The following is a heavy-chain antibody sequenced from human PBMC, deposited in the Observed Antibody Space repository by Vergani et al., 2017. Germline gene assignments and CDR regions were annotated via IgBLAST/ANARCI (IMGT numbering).Heavy chain of an antibody. CDR1: GYTFTGYY. CDR2: INPNSGGT. D-gene: IGHD3-10*01. CDR3: ASVNHFSQDGSGSYRDALFDY. J-gene: IGHJ4*02. V-gene: IGHV1-2*02. Sequence: QVQLVQSGAEVKKPGASVKVSCKASGYTFTGYYMHWVRQAPGQGLEWMGWINPNSGGTNYAQKFQGRVTMTRDTSISIAYMELSRLRSHDSVVSYCASVNHFSQDGSGSYRDALFDYWGQGTLVTVSS.